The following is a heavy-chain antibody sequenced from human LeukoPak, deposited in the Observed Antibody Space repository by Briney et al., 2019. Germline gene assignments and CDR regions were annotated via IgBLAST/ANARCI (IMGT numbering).Heavy chain of an antibody. V-gene: IGHV1-69*06. Sequence: SVKVSCKASGGTFSSYAISWVRQAPGQGLEWMGGIIPIFGTANYAQKFQGRVTITADKSTGTAYMELSSLRSEDTAVYYCARETITMVRGVKARLFDYWGQGTLVTVSS. J-gene: IGHJ4*02. D-gene: IGHD3-10*01. CDR1: GGTFSSYA. CDR3: ARETITMVRGVKARLFDY. CDR2: IIPIFGTA.